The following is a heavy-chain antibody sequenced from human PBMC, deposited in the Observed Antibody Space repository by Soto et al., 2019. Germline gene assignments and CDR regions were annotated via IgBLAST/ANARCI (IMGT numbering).Heavy chain of an antibody. D-gene: IGHD2-15*01. CDR1: GGSISSGDYY. Sequence: SETLSLTCTVSGGSISSGDYYWSWIRQPPGKGLEWIGYIYYSGSTYYNPSLKSRVTISVDTSKNQFSLKLSSVTAADTAVYYCARGISCSGGSCYSGHNWFDPWGQGTLVTVSS. V-gene: IGHV4-30-4*01. CDR2: IYYSGST. J-gene: IGHJ5*02. CDR3: ARGISCSGGSCYSGHNWFDP.